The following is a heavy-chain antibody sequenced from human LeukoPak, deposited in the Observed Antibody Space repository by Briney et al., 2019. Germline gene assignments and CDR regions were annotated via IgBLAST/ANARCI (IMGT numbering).Heavy chain of an antibody. D-gene: IGHD3-9*01. CDR3: ARGPYYDILTGYYLWYFDY. CDR1: GYTFTGYY. J-gene: IGHJ4*02. CDR2: INPNSGGT. Sequence: ASVKVSCKASGYTFTGYYTHWVRQAPGQGLEWMGWINPNSGGTNYAQKFQGRVTMTRDTSISTAYMELSRLRSDDTAVYYCARGPYYDILTGYYLWYFDYWGQGTLVTVSS. V-gene: IGHV1-2*02.